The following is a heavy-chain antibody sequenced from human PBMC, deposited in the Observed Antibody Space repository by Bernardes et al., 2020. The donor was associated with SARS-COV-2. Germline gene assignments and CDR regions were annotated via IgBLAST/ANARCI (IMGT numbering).Heavy chain of an antibody. CDR2: MYSGGDT. J-gene: IGHJ6*02. Sequence: GSLRLSCAASGFTVSSNYMSWVRQTPGKGLEWVSLMYSGGDTVYADSVKGRFTISRDTSKNTLFLQMNSLRPEDTGVYYCAADCSSTSCQSSLGYVYYYAMDVWGQGTTVTVSS. CDR1: GFTVSSNY. CDR3: AADCSSTSCQSSLGYVYYYAMDV. D-gene: IGHD2-2*01. V-gene: IGHV3-66*02.